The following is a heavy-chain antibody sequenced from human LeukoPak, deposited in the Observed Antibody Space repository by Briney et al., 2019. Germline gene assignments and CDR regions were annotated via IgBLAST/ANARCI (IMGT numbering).Heavy chain of an antibody. Sequence: SETLSLTCTVSGGSISSHYWTWIRQPPGKGLEWIGYISYIGSTNYNPSLKSRVTISVDTSKNQFSLKLSSVTAADAAVYFCARDPTTVTNGLDIWGQGTMVNVSS. V-gene: IGHV4-59*11. D-gene: IGHD4-17*01. CDR3: ARDPTTVTNGLDI. CDR2: ISYIGST. CDR1: GGSISSHY. J-gene: IGHJ3*02.